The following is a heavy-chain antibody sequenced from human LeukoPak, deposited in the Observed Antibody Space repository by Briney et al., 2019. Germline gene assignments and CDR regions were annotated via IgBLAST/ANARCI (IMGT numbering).Heavy chain of an antibody. CDR3: ARDRANYYFDY. J-gene: IGHJ4*02. D-gene: IGHD3-10*01. CDR1: GFTFSSYW. Sequence: GGSLRLSCAASGFTFSSYWMHWVRQAPGKGLEWVSYISGTRSTIYAESVKGRFTISRDNAKNSVYLQMNSLRAEDTAMYYCARDRANYYFDYWGQGTLVTVSS. V-gene: IGHV3-48*01. CDR2: ISGTRSTI.